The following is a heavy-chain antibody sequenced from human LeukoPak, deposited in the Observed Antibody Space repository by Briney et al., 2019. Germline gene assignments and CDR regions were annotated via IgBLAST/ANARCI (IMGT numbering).Heavy chain of an antibody. CDR2: VRNDGTNK. CDR3: AKDLGTLISGSYYYYFDY. D-gene: IGHD3-10*01. J-gene: IGHJ4*02. Sequence: GGSLRLSCAASGFTFSSYGMHWVRQAPGKGLGWVAFVRNDGTNKHYADSVKGRFTISRDNSKKTLYLQMNSLRAEDTAVYYCAKDLGTLISGSYYYYFDYWGQGTLVTVSS. V-gene: IGHV3-30*02. CDR1: GFTFSSYG.